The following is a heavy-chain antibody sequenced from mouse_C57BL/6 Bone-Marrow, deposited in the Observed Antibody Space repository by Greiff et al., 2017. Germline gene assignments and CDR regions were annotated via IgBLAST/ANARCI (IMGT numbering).Heavy chain of an antibody. V-gene: IGHV5-9-1*02. Sequence: EVKLMESGEGLVKPGGSLKLSCAASGFTFSSYAMSWVRQTPEKRLEWVAYISSGGDYIYYADTVKGRFTISRDNARNTLYLQMSSLKSEDTAMYYCTRFLWLRRRDYAMDYWGQGTSVTVSS. CDR3: TRFLWLRRRDYAMDY. J-gene: IGHJ4*01. CDR1: GFTFSSYA. CDR2: ISSGGDYI. D-gene: IGHD2-2*01.